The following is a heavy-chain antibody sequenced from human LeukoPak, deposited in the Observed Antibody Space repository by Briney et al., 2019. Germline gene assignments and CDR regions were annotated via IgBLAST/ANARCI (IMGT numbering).Heavy chain of an antibody. V-gene: IGHV4-59*01. Sequence: SETLSLTCTVSGGSISSYYWSWIRQPPGKGLEWIGYIYYSGSTNYNPSLKSRVTISVDTSKNQFSLKLSSVTAADTAVYYCAKIRIVVVPGWFDPWGQGTLVTVSS. J-gene: IGHJ5*02. CDR2: IYYSGST. CDR1: GGSISSYY. D-gene: IGHD2-2*01. CDR3: AKIRIVVVPGWFDP.